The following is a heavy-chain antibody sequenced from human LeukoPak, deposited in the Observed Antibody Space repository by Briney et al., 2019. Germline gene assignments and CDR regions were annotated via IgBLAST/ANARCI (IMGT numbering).Heavy chain of an antibody. D-gene: IGHD3-9*01. V-gene: IGHV3-23*01. CDR3: VIWGDYDVLTGYYVPDY. CDR1: GFTFSNYA. Sequence: GASLRLSCVASGFTFSNYAMSWVRQAPGKGLEWVSAITGSGTSTYYADSLKGRFTISRDNSKNTVFLQMNSLRHEDTAIYYRVIWGDYDVLTGYYVPDYWGQGTLVTVSS. CDR2: ITGSGTST. J-gene: IGHJ4*02.